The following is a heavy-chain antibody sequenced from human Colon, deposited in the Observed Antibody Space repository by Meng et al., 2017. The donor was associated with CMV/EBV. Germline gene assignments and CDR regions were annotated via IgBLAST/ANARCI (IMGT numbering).Heavy chain of an antibody. CDR1: GFTFSSYA. J-gene: IGHJ5*02. CDR2: ISGSGGST. CDR3: AKDPSPYYYDSSLVGWFDP. Sequence: GGSLRLSCAASGFTFSSYAMSWVRQAPGKGLEWVSAISGSGGSTYYADSVKGRFTISRDNSKNTLYLQMNSLRAEDTAVYYCAKDPSPYYYDSSLVGWFDPWGQGTLVTVSS. V-gene: IGHV3-23*01. D-gene: IGHD3-22*01.